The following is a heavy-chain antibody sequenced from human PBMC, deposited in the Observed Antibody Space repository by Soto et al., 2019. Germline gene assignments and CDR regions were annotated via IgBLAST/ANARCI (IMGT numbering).Heavy chain of an antibody. CDR3: ARISAAGKYDYGMDV. V-gene: IGHV5-51*01. J-gene: IGHJ6*02. Sequence: EVQLVQSGAEVKKPGDSLKISCKGSGYSFTNYWIGWVRPMPGKGLECMGIIYPGDSDTRYSPSFQGQVTISADKSISTAYLQWSSLKAADPAMYHCARISAAGKYDYGMDVCGQGTTVSVSS. D-gene: IGHD6-25*01. CDR2: IYPGDSDT. CDR1: GYSFTNYW.